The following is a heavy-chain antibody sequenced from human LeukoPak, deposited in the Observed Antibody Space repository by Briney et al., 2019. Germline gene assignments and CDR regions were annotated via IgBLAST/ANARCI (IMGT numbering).Heavy chain of an antibody. Sequence: ASVKVSCKASGGTFSSYAISWVRQAPGQGLEWMGGIIPNSGGTNFAQKFQGWVTMTRDTSISTAYMELSRLRSDDTAVYYCARDRSEGYYYYGMDVWGQGTTVTVSS. V-gene: IGHV1-2*04. CDR2: IIPNSGGT. CDR3: ARDRSEGYYYYGMDV. J-gene: IGHJ6*01. CDR1: GGTFSSYA.